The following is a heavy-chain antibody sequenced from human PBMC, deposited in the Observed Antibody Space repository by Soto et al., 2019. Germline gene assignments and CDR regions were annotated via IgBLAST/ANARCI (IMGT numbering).Heavy chain of an antibody. CDR1: GGSFSGYY. J-gene: IGHJ6*03. V-gene: IGHV4-34*01. CDR2: INHSGST. D-gene: IGHD6-6*01. Sequence: PSETLSLTCAVYGGSFSGYYWSWIRQPPGKGLEWIGEINHSGSTNYNPSLKSRVTISVDTSKNQFSLKLSSVTAADTAVYYCARWRPYSSSSRPHYYYYLYMDVWGKGTTVT. CDR3: ARWRPYSSSSRPHYYYYLYMDV.